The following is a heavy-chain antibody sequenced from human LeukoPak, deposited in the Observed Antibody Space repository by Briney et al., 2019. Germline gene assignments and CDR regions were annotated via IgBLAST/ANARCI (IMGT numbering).Heavy chain of an antibody. Sequence: PGGSLRLSCAASRFTFKTYGMHWVRQAPGKGLEWVAFIQSDGRIQYYADSVKGRFTISRDNSKNMLYLQMNSLRSGDTAVYYCAKDPPRLCFGDSWGQGTLVTVSS. J-gene: IGHJ4*02. CDR1: RFTFKTYG. V-gene: IGHV3-30*02. CDR2: IQSDGRIQ. D-gene: IGHD3-10*01. CDR3: AKDPPRLCFGDS.